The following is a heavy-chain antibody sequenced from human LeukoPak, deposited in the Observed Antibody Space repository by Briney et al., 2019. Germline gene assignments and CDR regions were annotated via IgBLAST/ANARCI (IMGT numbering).Heavy chain of an antibody. Sequence: GGSLGLSCTASVLTFSSYWMSWVRQAPGKGLEWVANIKQDGSEKYYVGSVKGRFTISRDNAQNSLYLQMNSLRAEDTAVYYCARVRGGYCSGGSCYSAFDIWGQGTMVTVSS. CDR1: VLTFSSYW. J-gene: IGHJ3*02. V-gene: IGHV3-7*04. D-gene: IGHD2-15*01. CDR3: ARVRGGYCSGGSCYSAFDI. CDR2: IKQDGSEK.